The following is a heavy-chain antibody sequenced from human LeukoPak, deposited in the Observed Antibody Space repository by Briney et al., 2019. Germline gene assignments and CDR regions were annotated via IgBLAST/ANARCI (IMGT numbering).Heavy chain of an antibody. D-gene: IGHD3-16*01. CDR2: ISAYNGNT. CDR3: ARGSYYDYVWGSYCYFDY. Sequence: ASVKVSCKASGYTFTSYGISWVRQAPGQGLEWMGWISAYNGNTNYAQKLQGRVTMTTDTSTSTAYMELRSLRSDDTAVHYCARGSYYDYVWGSYCYFDYWGQGTLVTVSS. V-gene: IGHV1-18*04. CDR1: GYTFTSYG. J-gene: IGHJ4*02.